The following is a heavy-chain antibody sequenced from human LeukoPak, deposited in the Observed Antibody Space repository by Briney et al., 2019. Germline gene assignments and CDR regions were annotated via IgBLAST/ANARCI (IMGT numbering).Heavy chain of an antibody. CDR2: IYSGGST. V-gene: IGHV3-66*01. J-gene: IGHJ5*02. CDR3: ARGGSSRPLGFDP. CDR1: GFTVSSNY. D-gene: IGHD6-13*01. Sequence: GGSLRLSCAASGFTVSSNYMSWVRQAPGKGLEWVSVIYSGGSTYYADSVKGRFTISRDNSKNTLYLQMNSLRAEDTAVYYCARGGSSRPLGFDPWGQGTLVTVSS.